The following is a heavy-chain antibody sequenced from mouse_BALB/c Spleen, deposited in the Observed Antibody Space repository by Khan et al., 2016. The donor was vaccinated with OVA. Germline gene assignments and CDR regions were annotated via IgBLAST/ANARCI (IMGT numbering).Heavy chain of an antibody. CDR3: TRGRGY. CDR1: GYSITSDYA. Sequence: EVQLQESGPGLVKPSQSLSLTCTVTGYSITSDYAWNWIRQFPGNKLEWMGYITYSGSTSYYPSLKSRISITRDTSKNQFFLQLNSVTSEDTATYFGTRGRGYWGQGTTLTVSS. CDR2: ITYSGST. J-gene: IGHJ2*01. V-gene: IGHV3-2*02.